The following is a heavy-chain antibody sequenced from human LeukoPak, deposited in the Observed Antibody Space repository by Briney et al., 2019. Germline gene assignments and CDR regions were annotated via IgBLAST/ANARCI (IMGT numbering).Heavy chain of an antibody. CDR2: IYHSGST. CDR3: ARDLGYSYGYAGYNWFDP. CDR1: GGSISSYY. D-gene: IGHD5-18*01. Sequence: SDTPSLTCTVSGGSISSYYWGWIRQPPGKGLEWIGSIYHSGSTYYNPSLKSRVTISVDTSKNQFSLKLSSVTAADTAVYYCARDLGYSYGYAGYNWFDPWGQGTLVTVSS. V-gene: IGHV4-38-2*02. J-gene: IGHJ5*02.